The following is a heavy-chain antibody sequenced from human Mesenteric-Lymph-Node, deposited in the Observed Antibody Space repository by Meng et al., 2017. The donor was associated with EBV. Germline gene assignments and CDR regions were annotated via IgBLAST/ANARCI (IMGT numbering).Heavy chain of an antibody. CDR2: ISAYNGNT. CDR3: AVDFWSGYYRFDY. J-gene: IGHJ4*02. D-gene: IGHD3-3*01. CDR1: GYTCTSYG. Sequence: VRLVPAGAELKKPGASVKVSCKASGYTCTSYGISWVRQAPGQGLEWMGWISAYNGNTNYAQKLQGRVTMTTDTSTSTAYMELRSLRSDDTAVYYCAVDFWSGYYRFDYWGQGTLVTVSS. V-gene: IGHV1-18*01.